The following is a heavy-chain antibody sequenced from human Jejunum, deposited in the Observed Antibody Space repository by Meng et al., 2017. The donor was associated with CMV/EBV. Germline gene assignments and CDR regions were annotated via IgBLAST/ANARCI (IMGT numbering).Heavy chain of an antibody. CDR1: GFSFSTYW. D-gene: IGHD2-15*01. CDR3: VRDAGWFHFDY. CDR2: MKEDGGQK. V-gene: IGHV3-7*01. J-gene: IGHJ4*02. Sequence: CAASGFSFSTYWMTWVRQAPGKGLEWLANMKEDGGQKNYVDSLKGRFTISRDNAKNSLHLQMNTLRADDTAVHYCVRDAGWFHFDYWGQGTLVTVSS.